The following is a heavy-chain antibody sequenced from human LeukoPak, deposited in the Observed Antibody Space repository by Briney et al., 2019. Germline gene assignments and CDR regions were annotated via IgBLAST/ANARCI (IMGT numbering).Heavy chain of an antibody. J-gene: IGHJ4*02. CDR2: IYYRGST. V-gene: IGHV4-59*12. D-gene: IGHD6-19*01. CDR3: ARGTLYRGWSYYLDF. Sequence: SETLSLTCTVSGGSISTYYWSWIRQPPGKGLEWIGYIYYRGSTSYNPSLKSRVTISVDTSKNQFSLKLSSVTAADTAMYYCARGTLYRGWSYYLDFWGQGSQVTVSS. CDR1: GGSISTYY.